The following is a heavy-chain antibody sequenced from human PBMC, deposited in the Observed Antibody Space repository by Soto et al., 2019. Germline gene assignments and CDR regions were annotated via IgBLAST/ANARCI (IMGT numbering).Heavy chain of an antibody. CDR1: GYSFTTYG. V-gene: IGHV1-18*01. CDR3: AREGPAPYYYYGMDV. CDR2: ISAYNGNT. Sequence: QVQLVQSGGEVKKPGASVKVSCKTSGYSFTTYGISWVRQAPGQGLEWMGWISAYNGNTNYAQKLQGRVTRTTDTSTCTAYMERRSLRSDDTAVYYCAREGPAPYYYYGMDVWGQGSTVTFSS. J-gene: IGHJ6*02.